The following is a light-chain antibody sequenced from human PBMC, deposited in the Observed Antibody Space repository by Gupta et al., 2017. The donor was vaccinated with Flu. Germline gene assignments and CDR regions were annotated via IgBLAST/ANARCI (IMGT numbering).Light chain of an antibody. CDR2: RTS. CDR3: QQYNSFT. V-gene: IGKV1-5*03. CDR1: QSISSW. Sequence: QCPDALSASVGDRVTISCRASQSISSWVAWYQQTPGRAPKLMIYRTSTLQTGVPSRFSGSGSGTEFTITISSLQPDDFATYYCQQYNSFTFGPGTTVDLK. J-gene: IGKJ3*01.